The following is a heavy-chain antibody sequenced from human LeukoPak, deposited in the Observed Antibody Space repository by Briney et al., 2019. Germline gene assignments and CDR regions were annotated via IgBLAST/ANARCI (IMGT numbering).Heavy chain of an antibody. Sequence: GGSLRLSCAASGFTFSNAWMSWVRQAPGKGLEWVGRIKSKTDGGTTDYAAPVKGRFTISRDDSKNTLYLQMNSLKTEDTAVYYCTTLHPDLNYYYYYYMDVWGKGTTVTVSS. CDR3: TTLHPDLNYYYYYYMDV. D-gene: IGHD4-11*01. CDR2: IKSKTDGGTT. V-gene: IGHV3-15*01. J-gene: IGHJ6*03. CDR1: GFTFSNAW.